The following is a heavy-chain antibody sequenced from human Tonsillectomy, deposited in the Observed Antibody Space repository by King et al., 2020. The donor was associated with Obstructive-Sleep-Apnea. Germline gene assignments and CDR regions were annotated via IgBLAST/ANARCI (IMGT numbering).Heavy chain of an antibody. J-gene: IGHJ4*02. CDR3: ARDRADAFGGLSFGTDY. Sequence: PLQESGPGLVKPSQTLSLTCTVSGGSISSGGYYWSWIRQHPGKGLEWIGYIYYSGSTYYNPSLKSRVTISVDTSKNQFSLKLSSVTAADTAVYYCARDRADAFGGLSFGTDYWGQGTLVTVSS. CDR1: GGSISSGGYY. D-gene: IGHD1-14*01. V-gene: IGHV4-31*03. CDR2: IYYSGST.